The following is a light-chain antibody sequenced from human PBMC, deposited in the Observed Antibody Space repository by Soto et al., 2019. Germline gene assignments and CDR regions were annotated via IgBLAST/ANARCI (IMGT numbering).Light chain of an antibody. CDR2: GAS. V-gene: IGKV3-20*01. CDR1: QSVSSNN. Sequence: EIVLTQSPGTLSLSPGERATLSCRASQSVSSNNLAWYQQRPGQAPRVVIYGASTRATGIPERFSGSGSGTDFTLTISRLEPEDFAVYYCQQYSDSQFTFGPGTKVDIK. CDR3: QQYSDSQFT. J-gene: IGKJ3*01.